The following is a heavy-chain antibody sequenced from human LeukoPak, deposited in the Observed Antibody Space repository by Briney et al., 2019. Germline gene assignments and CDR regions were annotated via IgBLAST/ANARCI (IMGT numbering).Heavy chain of an antibody. Sequence: GGSLRLSCAASGFTFSSYAMSWVRQAPGKGLEWVSAISGSGGSTYYADSVKGRFTISRDNSKNALYLQMNSLRAEDTAVYYCAKSGDFWSGYYDTYYYGMDVWGQGTTVTVSS. CDR1: GFTFSSYA. CDR2: ISGSGGST. J-gene: IGHJ6*02. CDR3: AKSGDFWSGYYDTYYYGMDV. D-gene: IGHD3-3*01. V-gene: IGHV3-23*01.